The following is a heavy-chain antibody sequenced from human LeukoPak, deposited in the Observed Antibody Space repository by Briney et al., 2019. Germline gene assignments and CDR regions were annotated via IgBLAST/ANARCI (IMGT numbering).Heavy chain of an antibody. CDR1: GFTDSSYY. Sequence: GGSLRLSCAATGFTDSSYYMSWVRQAPGKGAEWVSVLYSGGSTYYADYVKGRLPTSTDDSKNTLYLQMNSLRAGDTAVYYCAGTRGPNLQYFDYWGQGTLVTVSS. V-gene: IGHV3-66*01. J-gene: IGHJ4*02. CDR2: LYSGGST. CDR3: AGTRGPNLQYFDY. D-gene: IGHD1-1*01.